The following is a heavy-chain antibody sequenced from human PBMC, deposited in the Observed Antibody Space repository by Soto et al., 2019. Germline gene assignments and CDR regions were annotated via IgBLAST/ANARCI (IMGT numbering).Heavy chain of an antibody. J-gene: IGHJ4*02. CDR3: AKKVNSGPGSQYFDY. CDR2: FRTSGDGGTT. Sequence: GGSLRLSSAASGFTFSSYSMSWVRQAPGKGLEWVSGFRTSGDGGTTYYADSVKGRFTISRDNSKNMLFLQMNSLRAEDTAIYYCAKKVNSGPGSQYFDYWGQGTLVTVSS. D-gene: IGHD3-10*01. CDR1: GFTFSSYS. V-gene: IGHV3-23*01.